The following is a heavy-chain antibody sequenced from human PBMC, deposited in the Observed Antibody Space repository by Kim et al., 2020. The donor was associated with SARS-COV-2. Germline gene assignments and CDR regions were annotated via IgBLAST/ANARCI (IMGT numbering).Heavy chain of an antibody. CDR1: GFTFDDYA. CDR3: AKARGVWGSYRAPDDY. CDR2: ISWNSGSI. J-gene: IGHJ4*02. V-gene: IGHV3-9*01. D-gene: IGHD3-16*02. Sequence: GGSLRLSCAASGFTFDDYAMHWVRQAPGKGLEWVSGISWNSGSIGYADSVKGRFTISRDNAKNSLYLQMNSLRAEDTALYYCAKARGVWGSYRAPDDYWGQGTLVTVSS.